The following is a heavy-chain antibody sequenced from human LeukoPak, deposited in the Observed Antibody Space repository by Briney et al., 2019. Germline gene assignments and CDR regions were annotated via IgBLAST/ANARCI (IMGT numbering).Heavy chain of an antibody. CDR1: GFTFSSYW. D-gene: IGHD2-2*02. V-gene: IGHV3-7*01. J-gene: IGHJ6*03. Sequence: GGSLRLSCAASGFTFSSYWMSWVRQAPGKGLEWVANIKQDGSEKYYVDSVKGRFTISRDNAKNSLYLQMNSLRAEDTAVYYCARVSEGCSSTGCYTWPGYYYMDVWGKGTTVTVSS. CDR2: IKQDGSEK. CDR3: ARVSEGCSSTGCYTWPGYYYMDV.